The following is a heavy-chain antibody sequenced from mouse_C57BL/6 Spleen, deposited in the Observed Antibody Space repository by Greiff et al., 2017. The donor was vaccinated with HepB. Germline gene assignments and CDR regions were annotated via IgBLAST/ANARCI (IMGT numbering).Heavy chain of an antibody. CDR2: ISSGSSTI. Sequence: EVQVVESGGGLVKPGGSLKLSCAASGFTFSDYGMHWVRQAPEKGLEWVAYISSGSSTIYYADTVKGRFTISRDNAKNTLFLQMTSLRSEGTAMYYCASSITTVAFDYWGQGTTLTVSS. D-gene: IGHD1-1*01. CDR3: ASSITTVAFDY. J-gene: IGHJ2*01. V-gene: IGHV5-17*01. CDR1: GFTFSDYG.